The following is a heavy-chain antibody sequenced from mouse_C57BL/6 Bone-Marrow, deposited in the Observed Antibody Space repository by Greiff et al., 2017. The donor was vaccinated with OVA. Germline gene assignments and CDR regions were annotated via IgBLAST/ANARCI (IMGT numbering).Heavy chain of an antibody. CDR3: DVSYSSSYPYAMDY. V-gene: IGHV14-2*01. CDR2: IDPEDGYT. D-gene: IGHD3-2*02. Sequence: VQLKESGAELVKPGASVKLSCTASGFNIKDYYMHWVKQRPEQGLEWIGRIDPEDGYTNYAPKFQGKATITADTSSNTAYLQLSSLTSEDAAVDYCDVSYSSSYPYAMDYWGQGTSVTVSS. J-gene: IGHJ4*01. CDR1: GFNIKDYY.